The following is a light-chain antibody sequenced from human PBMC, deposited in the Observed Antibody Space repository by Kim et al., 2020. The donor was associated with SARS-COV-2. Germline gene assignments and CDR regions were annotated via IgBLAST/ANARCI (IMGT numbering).Light chain of an antibody. CDR2: HAS. CDR1: QSVSTY. J-gene: IGKJ2*02. V-gene: IGKV3-11*01. CDR3: QQRSNWPRT. Sequence: SCSPGERATLSCRASQSVSTYLAWYQQKPGQAPRLLIYHASNRATGIPARFSGSGSGTDFTLTISSLEPEDFAVYYCQQRSNWPRTFGRGTKLEI.